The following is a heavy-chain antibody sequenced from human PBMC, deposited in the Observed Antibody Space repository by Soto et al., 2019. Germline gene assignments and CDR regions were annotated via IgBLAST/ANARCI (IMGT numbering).Heavy chain of an antibody. Sequence: EVQLLESGGGLLQPGGSLRLSCAASGFTFSSYTMTWVRQAPGKGLEWVSSITGSGGRTYYVDSVKGQFTISRDNSKNTLFLQMNNLRADDTAVYYCAKNRGFGDAFDIWGQGTMVTVSS. J-gene: IGHJ3*02. D-gene: IGHD3-10*01. V-gene: IGHV3-23*01. CDR3: AKNRGFGDAFDI. CDR2: ITGSGGRT. CDR1: GFTFSSYT.